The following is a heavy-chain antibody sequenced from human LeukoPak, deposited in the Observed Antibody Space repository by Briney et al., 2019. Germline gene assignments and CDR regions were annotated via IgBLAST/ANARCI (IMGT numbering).Heavy chain of an antibody. D-gene: IGHD3-3*01. CDR3: ARSRGLLLPEY. CDR1: GFTFSTYW. Sequence: GGSLRLSCAASGFTFSTYWMHWVRQAPGKGPVWVSRINSDGGSTSYADSVKGRFTISRDNAKNTLDLHMNSLRAEDTAVYYCARSRGLLLPEYWGQGTLVTVSS. CDR2: INSDGGST. J-gene: IGHJ4*02. V-gene: IGHV3-74*01.